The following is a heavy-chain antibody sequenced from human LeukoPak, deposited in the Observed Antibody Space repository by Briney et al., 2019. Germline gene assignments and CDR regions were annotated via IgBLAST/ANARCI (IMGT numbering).Heavy chain of an antibody. D-gene: IGHD4-11*01. CDR2: IRSKANSYAT. CDR1: GFTFSGSA. CDR3: TRHRTTVTRNYYYHMDV. J-gene: IGHJ6*03. V-gene: IGHV3-73*01. Sequence: GESLKISCAASGFTFSGSAMHWVRQASGKGLEWVGRIRSKANSYATAYAASVKGRFTISRDDSKNTAYLQMNSLKTEDTAVYYCTRHRTTVTRNYYYHMDVWGKGTTVTVSS.